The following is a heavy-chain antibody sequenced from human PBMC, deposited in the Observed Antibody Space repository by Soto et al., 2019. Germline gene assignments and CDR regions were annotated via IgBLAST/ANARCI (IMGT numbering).Heavy chain of an antibody. Sequence: GGSLRLSCAASGFTLSGYAMDWVRQAPGKGLEYVSGVSSNGVGTYYANSVQGRFTISRDNSKNTVYLQMGSLRPEDMAVYYCARRARPDFYYMDVWGKGTTVTVSS. J-gene: IGHJ6*03. CDR1: GFTLSGYA. CDR3: ARRARPDFYYMDV. CDR2: VSSNGVGT. V-gene: IGHV3-64*01. D-gene: IGHD6-6*01.